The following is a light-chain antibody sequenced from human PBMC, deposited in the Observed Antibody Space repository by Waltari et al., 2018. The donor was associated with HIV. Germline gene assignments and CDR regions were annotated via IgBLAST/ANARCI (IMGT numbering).Light chain of an antibody. CDR3: ISYSSGRALVV. V-gene: IGLV2-14*03. J-gene: IGLJ2*01. CDR1: DSDVGGYNW. CDR2: DVS. Sequence: QSALTQPASVSGSPGQSVPISCTGTDSDVGGYNWFSWYQQHQGKAPKLIIYDVSHRPSGTSIRFSGSKSGNTASLTVSGLQAEDEADYHCISYSSGRALVVFGGGTKLTVL.